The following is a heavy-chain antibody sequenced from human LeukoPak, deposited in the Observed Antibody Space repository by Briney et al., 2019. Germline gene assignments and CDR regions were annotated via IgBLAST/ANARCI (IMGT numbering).Heavy chain of an antibody. CDR1: GFTFSSYA. CDR2: ISYDGSNK. Sequence: GGSLRLSCAASGFTFSSYAMHWVRQAPGKGLEWVAVISYDGSNKYYADSVKGRFTISRDNSKNTLYLQMNSLRAEDTAVYYCAKDLRYYDILTGPWGQGTLVTVSS. V-gene: IGHV3-30-3*01. CDR3: AKDLRYYDILTGP. J-gene: IGHJ5*02. D-gene: IGHD3-9*01.